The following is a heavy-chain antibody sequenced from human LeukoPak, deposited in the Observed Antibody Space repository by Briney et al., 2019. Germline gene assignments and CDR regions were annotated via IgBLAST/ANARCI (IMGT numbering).Heavy chain of an antibody. V-gene: IGHV4-61*02. CDR2: IYTSGST. D-gene: IGHD4-17*01. CDR3: ARDGRVDYGDYTFDY. J-gene: IGHJ4*02. Sequence: ASETLSLTCTVSGGSISSGSYYWSWIRQPAGKGLEWIGRIYTSGSTNYNPSLKSRVTISVDTSKNQFSLKLSSVTAADTAVYYCARDGRVDYGDYTFDYWGQGTLVTVSS. CDR1: GGSISSGSYY.